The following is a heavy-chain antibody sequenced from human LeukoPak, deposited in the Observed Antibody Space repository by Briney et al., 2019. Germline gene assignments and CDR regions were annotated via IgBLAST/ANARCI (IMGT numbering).Heavy chain of an antibody. J-gene: IGHJ4*02. CDR1: GYSFSSYW. CDR2: IYPGDSDT. D-gene: IGHD6-19*01. CDR3: ARRVAVAGTIDY. Sequence: GESLKISCTGSGYSFSSYWICWVRQMPGKRLEWMGIIYPGDSDTSDNPSFHGQTTIAADKSISTGYLQWSSLKASDTAMYYCARRVAVAGTIDYWGQGTLVTVSS. V-gene: IGHV5-51*01.